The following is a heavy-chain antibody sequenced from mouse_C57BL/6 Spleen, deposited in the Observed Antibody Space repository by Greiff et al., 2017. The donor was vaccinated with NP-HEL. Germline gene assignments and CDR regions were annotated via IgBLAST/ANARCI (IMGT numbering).Heavy chain of an antibody. CDR3: ARGGDIDDYDEFDY. Sequence: VQLKQSGPELVKPGASVKISCKASGYTFTDYYMNWVKQSHGKSLEWIGDINPNNGGTSYNQKFKGKATLTVDKSSSTAYMELRSLTSEDSAVYYCARGGDIDDYDEFDYWGQGTTLTVSS. D-gene: IGHD2-4*01. V-gene: IGHV1-26*01. J-gene: IGHJ2*01. CDR2: INPNNGGT. CDR1: GYTFTDYY.